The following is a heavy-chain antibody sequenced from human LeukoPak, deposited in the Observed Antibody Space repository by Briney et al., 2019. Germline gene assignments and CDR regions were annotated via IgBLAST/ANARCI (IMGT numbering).Heavy chain of an antibody. V-gene: IGHV3-30*02. J-gene: IGHJ4*02. CDR3: AKDAPYCSGGSCYSVFDY. D-gene: IGHD2-15*01. Sequence: GGSLRRSCAASGFTFSSYGMHWVRQAPGKGLEWVAFIRYDGSNKYYADSVKGRFTISRDNSKNTLYLQMNSLRAEDTAVYYCAKDAPYCSGGSCYSVFDYWGQGTLVTVSS. CDR1: GFTFSSYG. CDR2: IRYDGSNK.